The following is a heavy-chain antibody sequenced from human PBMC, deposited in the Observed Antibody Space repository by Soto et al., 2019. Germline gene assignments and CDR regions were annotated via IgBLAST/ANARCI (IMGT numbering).Heavy chain of an antibody. J-gene: IGHJ6*02. D-gene: IGHD3-10*01. CDR2: IIPILGIA. Sequence: QVQLVQSGAEVKKPRSSVKVSCKASGGTFSSYTISWVRQAPGQGLEWMGRIIPILGIANYAQKFQGRVTISAYKSTSTAYMELSSLRSEDTAVYYCARGYNGIYYGMDVGGQGTTVTVSS. CDR3: ARGYNGIYYGMDV. V-gene: IGHV1-69*02. CDR1: GGTFSSYT.